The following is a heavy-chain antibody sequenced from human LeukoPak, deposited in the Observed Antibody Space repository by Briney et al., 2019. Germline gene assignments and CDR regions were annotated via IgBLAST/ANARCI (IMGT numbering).Heavy chain of an antibody. J-gene: IGHJ4*02. CDR1: GGSISSGGYY. V-gene: IGHV4-31*03. D-gene: IGHD2-15*01. CDR2: IYYSGST. Sequence: PSETLSLTCTVSGGSISSGGYYWSWIRQHPGKGLEWIGYIYYSGSTYYNPSLKSRVTISVDTSKNQFSLKLSSLTAADTALYYCARLPSGCSGGSFFSRHYFDYWGQGTLVTVSS. CDR3: ARLPSGCSGGSFFSRHYFDY.